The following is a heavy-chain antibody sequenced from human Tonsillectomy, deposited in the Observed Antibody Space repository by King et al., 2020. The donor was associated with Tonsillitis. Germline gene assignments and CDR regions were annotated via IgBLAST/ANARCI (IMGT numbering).Heavy chain of an antibody. V-gene: IGHV3-30-3*01. D-gene: IGHD5-12*01. CDR2: ISSDGNNK. CDR1: GFTFSSNA. J-gene: IGHJ3*02. Sequence: VQLVESGGGVVQPGRSLRLSCAASGFTFSSNAMHWVRQAPGKGLEWVAVISSDGNNKYYADSVNGRFTISPDNSKNTLYLQMNSLRPEDTALYYCARGGSYSGYGDAFNIWGQGTMVTVSS. CDR3: ARGGSYSGYGDAFNI.